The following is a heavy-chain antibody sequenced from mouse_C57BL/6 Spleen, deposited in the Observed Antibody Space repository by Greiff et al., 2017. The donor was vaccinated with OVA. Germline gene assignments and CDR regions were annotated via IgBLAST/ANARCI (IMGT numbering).Heavy chain of an antibody. D-gene: IGHD1-1*01. V-gene: IGHV1-76*01. J-gene: IGHJ2*01. CDR2: ISPGGGYP. Sequence: QVQLQQSGAELVRPGASVKLSCKASGYTFTDYYINWVKQRPGQGLEWIARISPGGGYPYYHEKFKGKATLTAEKSSSTAYMQLSSLTSEDSAVYFCARGGYGCVYFDDWGKGTTLTVSS. CDR3: ARGGYGCVYFDD. CDR1: GYTFTDYY.